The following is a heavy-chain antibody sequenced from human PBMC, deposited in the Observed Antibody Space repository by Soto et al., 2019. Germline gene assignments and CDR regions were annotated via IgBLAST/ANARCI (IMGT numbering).Heavy chain of an antibody. Sequence: SETLSLTCAVSGVSISSGGYSWNWIRQPPGKGLEWIGYIYQSGSTSYNPSLKNRVTISVDRSKNQFSPKLSSVTAADTAVYYCARDDLYGYFFDIWGQGTMVTVSS. CDR3: ARDDLYGYFFDI. CDR2: IYQSGST. D-gene: IGHD5-18*01. J-gene: IGHJ3*02. CDR1: GVSISSGGYS. V-gene: IGHV4-30-2*01.